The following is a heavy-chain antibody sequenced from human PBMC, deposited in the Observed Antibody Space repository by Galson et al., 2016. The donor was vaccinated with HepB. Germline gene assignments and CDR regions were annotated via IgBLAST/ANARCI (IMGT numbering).Heavy chain of an antibody. J-gene: IGHJ3*02. Sequence: SLRLSCAASGFTFDDYAMHWVRQAPGKGLEWVSGISWNSGRIGYADSVKGRFTISRDNAKNSLYLQMNSLRAEDMALYYCAKDSVATILGAFDIWGQGTRVTVSS. V-gene: IGHV3-9*03. CDR2: ISWNSGRI. CDR3: AKDSVATILGAFDI. CDR1: GFTFDDYA. D-gene: IGHD5-12*01.